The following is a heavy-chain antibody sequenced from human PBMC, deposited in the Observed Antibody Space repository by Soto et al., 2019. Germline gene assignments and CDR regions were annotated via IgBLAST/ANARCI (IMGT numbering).Heavy chain of an antibody. D-gene: IGHD2-21*02. Sequence: VGSLRLSCAASGFTFSSYTMSWVRQAPGKGLEWVSVISATGGSTYYADSVKGRFTFSRDNSKNTLYLQMNSLRAEDTAVYYCAKGFIRDCGGDCTVDTWGQGTLVTVSS. J-gene: IGHJ5*02. CDR1: GFTFSSYT. CDR3: AKGFIRDCGGDCTVDT. V-gene: IGHV3-23*01. CDR2: ISATGGST.